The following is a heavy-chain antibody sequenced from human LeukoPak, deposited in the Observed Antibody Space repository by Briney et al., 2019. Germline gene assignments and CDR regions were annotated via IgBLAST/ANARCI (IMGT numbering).Heavy chain of an antibody. CDR3: AQDSPLLDY. Sequence: GRSLRLSCAASGFTFDDYAMHWVRQAPGKGLEWVSGISWNSGSIGYADSVKGRFTISRDNSKNTLYLQMNSLRAEDTAVYFCAQDSPLLDYWGQGTLVTVSS. V-gene: IGHV3-9*01. CDR1: GFTFDDYA. J-gene: IGHJ4*02. CDR2: ISWNSGSI.